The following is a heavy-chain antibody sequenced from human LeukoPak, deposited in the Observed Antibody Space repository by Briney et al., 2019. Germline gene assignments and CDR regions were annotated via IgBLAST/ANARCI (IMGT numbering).Heavy chain of an antibody. D-gene: IGHD6-19*01. Sequence: PGGSLRLSCAASGFSLINFGMHWVRQAPGKGLAWVAVMSHDGSLKSYADSVEGRFTISRDISKNTLYLQMNSLRAEDTAVYYCARETRGAVGSYWGQGTLVTVSS. CDR1: GFSLINFG. CDR2: MSHDGSLK. V-gene: IGHV3-33*01. J-gene: IGHJ4*02. CDR3: ARETRGAVGSY.